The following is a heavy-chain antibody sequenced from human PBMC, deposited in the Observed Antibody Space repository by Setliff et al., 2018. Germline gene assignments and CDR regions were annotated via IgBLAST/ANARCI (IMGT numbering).Heavy chain of an antibody. J-gene: IGHJ6*02. CDR3: AKDGGMGMVKAYYYGLDV. CDR2: IRYDGYNK. D-gene: IGHD5-18*01. V-gene: IGHV3-30*02. Sequence: GGSLRLSCAASGFTFSRYGMYWVRQAPGKGLEWVAFIRYDGYNKYYADSVQGRFTISRDNSKNTLFLQMDSLRAEDTAVYYCAKDGGMGMVKAYYYGLDVWGQGTSVTVSS. CDR1: GFTFSRYG.